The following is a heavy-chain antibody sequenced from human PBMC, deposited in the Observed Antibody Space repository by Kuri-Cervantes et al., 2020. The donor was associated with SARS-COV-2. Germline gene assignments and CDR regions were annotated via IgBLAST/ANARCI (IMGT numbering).Heavy chain of an antibody. V-gene: IGHV6-1*01. J-gene: IGHJ5*02. CDR2: TYYRSKRYD. CDR3: ARGTNWPPDGWFDP. D-gene: IGHD7-27*01. Sequence: SCAISGDSVSSKIAAWNWIRQSPSRGLEWLGRTYYRSKRYDDYAVSVKSRISINPDTPKNQFSLHLNSVTPEDTAVYYCARGTNWPPDGWFDPWGQGTLVTVSS. CDR1: GDSVSSKIAA.